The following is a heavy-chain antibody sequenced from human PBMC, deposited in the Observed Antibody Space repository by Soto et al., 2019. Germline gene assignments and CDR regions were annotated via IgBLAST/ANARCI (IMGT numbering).Heavy chain of an antibody. V-gene: IGHV4-59*01. Sequence: SETLSLTCTVSGGSISSYYWSWIRQPPGKGLEWIGYIYYSGSTNYNPSLKSRVTISVDTSKNQFSLKLSSVTAADTAVYYCARRSFASGSYYFDYWGQGTLVTVSS. CDR2: IYYSGST. CDR1: GGSISSYY. CDR3: ARRSFASGSYYFDY. D-gene: IGHD3-10*01. J-gene: IGHJ4*02.